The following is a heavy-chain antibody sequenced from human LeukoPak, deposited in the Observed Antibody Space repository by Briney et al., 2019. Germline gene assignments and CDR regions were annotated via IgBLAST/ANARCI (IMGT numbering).Heavy chain of an antibody. D-gene: IGHD1-26*01. V-gene: IGHV3-48*01. CDR3: ASGLIMGTTY. CDR2: IRSSSSAI. Sequence: GSLRLSCAASGFTFSNYNMNWFRQAPGKGLEWISHIRSSSSAIYYTDSVKGRFTISRDNAKNSLYLQMNSLRAEDTAVYYCASGLIMGTTYWGQGTLVTVSS. CDR1: GFTFSNYN. J-gene: IGHJ4*02.